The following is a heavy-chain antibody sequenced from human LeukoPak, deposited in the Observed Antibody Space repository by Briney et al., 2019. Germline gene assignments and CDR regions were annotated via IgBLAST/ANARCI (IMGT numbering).Heavy chain of an antibody. CDR1: GFTFSSYG. CDR2: ISGSGGST. Sequence: GGSLRLSCAASGFTFSSYGMSWVRQAPGKGLEWVSAISGSGGSTYYADSVKGRFTTSRDNSKNTLYLQMNSLRAEDTAVYYCAKVKVRGAYYYYYMDVWGKGTTVTISS. V-gene: IGHV3-23*01. CDR3: AKVKVRGAYYYYYMDV. D-gene: IGHD3-10*01. J-gene: IGHJ6*03.